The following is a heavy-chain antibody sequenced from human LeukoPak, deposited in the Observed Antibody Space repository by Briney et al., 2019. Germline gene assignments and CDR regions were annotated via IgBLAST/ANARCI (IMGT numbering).Heavy chain of an antibody. CDR2: INPNSGGT. CDR1: GYTFTGYY. CDR3: ARDLSSGWYRDYYYYMDV. D-gene: IGHD6-19*01. J-gene: IGHJ6*03. Sequence: ASVKVSCKASGYTFTGYYMHWVRQAPGQGLEWMGWINPNSGGTNYAQKFQGRVTMTRDTSISTAYMELSRLRSDDTAVYYCARDLSSGWYRDYYYYMDVWGKGTTVTISS. V-gene: IGHV1-2*02.